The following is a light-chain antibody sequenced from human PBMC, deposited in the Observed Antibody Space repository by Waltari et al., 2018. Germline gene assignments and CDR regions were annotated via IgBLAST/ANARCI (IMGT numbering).Light chain of an antibody. Sequence: QSALTQPASVSGSPGQSITISCTGTAGDIGAYNFVTWCQQHPGKPPKVIIYDVNKRPSGVSNRFSGSKSGSTASLTISGLQAEDEADYYCNSYTTSDTFVFGGGTKVTVL. CDR2: DVN. CDR1: AGDIGAYNF. CDR3: NSYTTSDTFV. J-gene: IGLJ3*02. V-gene: IGLV2-14*01.